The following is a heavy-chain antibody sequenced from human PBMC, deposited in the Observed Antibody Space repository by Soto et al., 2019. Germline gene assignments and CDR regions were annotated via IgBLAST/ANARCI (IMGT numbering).Heavy chain of an antibody. CDR3: ARQFYVSTCPDFQYHLDS. D-gene: IGHD2-2*01. CDR2: IDPSDSQT. V-gene: IGHV5-10-1*01. J-gene: IGHJ4*02. CDR1: GYSFAGYW. Sequence: PGESLKISCKGSGYSFAGYWITWVRQKPGKGLEWMGRIDPSDSQTYYSPSFRGHVTISVTKSITTVFLQWSSLRASDTAMYYCARQFYVSTCPDFQYHLDSWGRGNSDTVSS.